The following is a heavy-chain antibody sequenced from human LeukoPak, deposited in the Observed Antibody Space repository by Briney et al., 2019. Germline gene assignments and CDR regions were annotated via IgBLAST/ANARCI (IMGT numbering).Heavy chain of an antibody. CDR2: IIPIFGTA. Sequence: GASVKVSCKASGYTFTSYAISWVRQAPGQGLEWMGGIIPIFGTANYAQKFQGRVTITADESTSTAYMELSSLRSEDTAVYYCARNNFQVIAYTGAFDIWGQGTMVTVSS. CDR3: ARNNFQVIAYTGAFDI. CDR1: GYTFTSYA. D-gene: IGHD1/OR15-1a*01. V-gene: IGHV1-69*13. J-gene: IGHJ3*02.